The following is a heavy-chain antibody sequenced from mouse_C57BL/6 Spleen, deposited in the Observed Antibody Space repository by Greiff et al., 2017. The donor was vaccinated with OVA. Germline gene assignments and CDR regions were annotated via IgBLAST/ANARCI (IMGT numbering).Heavy chain of an antibody. CDR2: ISSGGSYT. D-gene: IGHD1-1*01. CDR1: GFTFSSYG. CDR3: ARHERGGSSHFDY. Sequence: DVMLVESGGDLVKPGGSLKLSCAASGFTFSSYGMSWVRQTPDKRLEWVATISSGGSYTYYPDSVKGRFTISRDNAKNTLYLQMSSLKSEDTAMYYCARHERGGSSHFDYWGQGTTLTVSS. V-gene: IGHV5-6*02. J-gene: IGHJ2*01.